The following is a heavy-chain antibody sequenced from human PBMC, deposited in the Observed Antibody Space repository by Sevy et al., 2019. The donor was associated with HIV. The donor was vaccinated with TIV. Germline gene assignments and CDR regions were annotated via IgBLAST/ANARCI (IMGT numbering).Heavy chain of an antibody. D-gene: IGHD2-15*01. CDR2: ISNDGSNE. V-gene: IGHV3-30*04. CDR1: GFTFSTYA. CDR3: AREVVYCSGGSCYLRSYYFDY. Sequence: GGSLRLSCAASGFTFSTYAMHWVRQAPGKGLEWVAVISNDGSNEYYADSVKGRFTISRDNSKNTLYLQMNSLRTEDTAVYYCAREVVYCSGGSCYLRSYYFDYWGQGILVTVSS. J-gene: IGHJ4*02.